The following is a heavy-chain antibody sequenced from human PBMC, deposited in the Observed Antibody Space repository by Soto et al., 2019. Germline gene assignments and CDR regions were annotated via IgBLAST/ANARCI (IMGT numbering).Heavy chain of an antibody. CDR1: GFTVSSNY. CDR2: IYSGGSA. D-gene: IGHD5-18*01. Sequence: EVQLVESGGGLVQPGGSLRLSCAASGFTVSSNYMSWVRQATGKGLEWVSVIYSGGSAYYADSVKGRFTISRNNSKNTPYLQMNSLRAEDTAVYYGARHGYSYGGGYFDYWGQGTLVTVSS. V-gene: IGHV3-66*04. J-gene: IGHJ4*02. CDR3: ARHGYSYGGGYFDY.